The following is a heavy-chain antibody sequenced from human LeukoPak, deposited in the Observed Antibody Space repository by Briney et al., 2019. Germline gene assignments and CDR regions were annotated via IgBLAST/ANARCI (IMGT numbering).Heavy chain of an antibody. J-gene: IGHJ6*03. V-gene: IGHV3-13*01. Sequence: HPGGSLRLSCAASGFTFSSFDMHWVRQPTGQGLKWVSTIGTASDTYYPGSVEGRFTLSRDNAKNSLYLQMNSLTAGDTAVYYCARGPPRGKYYYMDVWGKGTTVTVSS. D-gene: IGHD1-1*01. CDR1: GFTFSSFD. CDR2: IGTASDT. CDR3: ARGPPRGKYYYMDV.